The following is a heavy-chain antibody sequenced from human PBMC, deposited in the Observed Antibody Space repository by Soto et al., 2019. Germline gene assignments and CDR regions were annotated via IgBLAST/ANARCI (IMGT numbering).Heavy chain of an antibody. J-gene: IGHJ4*02. D-gene: IGHD3-22*01. V-gene: IGHV3-30*18. CDR1: GFTFSNYG. CDR2: ISYDGSNK. CDR3: AKYTYYRDSSGYYVFDY. Sequence: GGSLRLSCAASGFTFSNYGMHWVRQAPGKGLEWVAHISYDGSNKNSVDSVKGRFTISRDNSKNTVYLQMNSLSFEDTAVYYCAKYTYYRDSSGYYVFDYPAQRTPVTVSS.